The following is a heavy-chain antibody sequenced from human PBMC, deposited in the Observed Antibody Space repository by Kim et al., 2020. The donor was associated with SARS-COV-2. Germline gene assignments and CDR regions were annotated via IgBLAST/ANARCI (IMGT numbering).Heavy chain of an antibody. CDR3: ARYIVVVPAAISYMDV. J-gene: IGHJ6*03. D-gene: IGHD2-2*01. V-gene: IGHV4-34*01. CDR1: GGSFSGYY. CDR2: INHSGST. Sequence: SETLSLTCAVYGGSFSGYYWSWIRQPPGKGLEWIGEINHSGSTNYNPSLKSRVTISVDTSKNQFSLKLSSVTAADTAVYYCARYIVVVPAAISYMDVWGKGTTVTVSS.